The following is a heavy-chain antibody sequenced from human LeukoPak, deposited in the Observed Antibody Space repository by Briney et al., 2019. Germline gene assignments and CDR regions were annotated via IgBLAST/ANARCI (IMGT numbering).Heavy chain of an antibody. D-gene: IGHD3-22*01. CDR1: GGTFSSYA. Sequence: SVKVSCKASGGTFSSYAISWVRQAPGQGLEWMGRIIPIFGTANYAQKFQGRVTVTTDESTSTAYMELSSLRSEDTAVYYCAGSYYDSSGYFWFDPWGQGTLVTVSS. CDR3: AGSYYDSSGYFWFDP. CDR2: IIPIFGTA. V-gene: IGHV1-69*05. J-gene: IGHJ5*02.